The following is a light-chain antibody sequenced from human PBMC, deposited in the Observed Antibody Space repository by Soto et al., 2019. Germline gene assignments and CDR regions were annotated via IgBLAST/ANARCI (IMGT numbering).Light chain of an antibody. CDR3: SSYTSSSTSYV. V-gene: IGLV2-14*01. Sequence: QSVLTQPASVPGSPGQSITISCTGTSSDVGGYNYVSWYQQYPGKAPKLMIYDVSNRPSGVSNRFSGSKSGNTASLTISGLQAEDEADYYCSSYTSSSTSYVFGTGTKVTVL. J-gene: IGLJ1*01. CDR1: SSDVGGYNY. CDR2: DVS.